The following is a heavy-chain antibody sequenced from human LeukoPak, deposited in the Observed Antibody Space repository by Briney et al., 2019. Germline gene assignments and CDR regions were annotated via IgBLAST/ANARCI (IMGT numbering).Heavy chain of an antibody. D-gene: IGHD3-10*01. CDR3: ARLKEGIDY. J-gene: IGHJ4*02. CDR1: GGSISGSSYF. CDR2: IYYSGNT. V-gene: IGHV4-39*01. Sequence: SETLSLTCAVSGGSISGSSYFWGWIRQPPGKGLERIGSIYYSGNTYYNPSLKSRVTISVDTSKNQFSLKLSSVTAADTAVYYCARLKEGIDYWGQGTPVTVSS.